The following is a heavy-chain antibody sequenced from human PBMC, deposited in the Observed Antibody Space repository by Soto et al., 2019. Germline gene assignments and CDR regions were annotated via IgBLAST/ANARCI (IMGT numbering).Heavy chain of an antibody. CDR2: ISYDGSNK. CDR1: GFTFSSYA. Sequence: QVQLVESGGGVVQPGRSLRLSCAASGFTFSSYAMHWVRQAPGKGLEWVAVISYDGSNKYYADSVKGRFTISRDNSKNTLYLPMNSLRAEDTAVYYCARGRATEIAAAGSYWYFDLWGRGTLVTVSS. D-gene: IGHD6-13*01. V-gene: IGHV3-30-3*01. J-gene: IGHJ2*01. CDR3: ARGRATEIAAAGSYWYFDL.